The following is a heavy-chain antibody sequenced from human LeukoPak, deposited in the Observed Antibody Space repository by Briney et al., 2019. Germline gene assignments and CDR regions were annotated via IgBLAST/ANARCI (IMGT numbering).Heavy chain of an antibody. CDR1: GYSFTSYW. J-gene: IGHJ4*02. Sequence: GESLKISCKASGYSFTSYWIGWVRQMPGKGLEWMGIIYPGDSDTRYRPSFQGQVTISVDKSITTAYLQWSSLKASDGAIYFCATQPGLGYWGQGTLVTVSS. CDR2: IYPGDSDT. V-gene: IGHV5-51*01. CDR3: ATQPGLGY. D-gene: IGHD1-26*01.